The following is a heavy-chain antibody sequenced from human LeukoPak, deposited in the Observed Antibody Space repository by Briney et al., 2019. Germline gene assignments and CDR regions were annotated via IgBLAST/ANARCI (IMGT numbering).Heavy chain of an antibody. V-gene: IGHV3-30-3*01. Sequence: GESLRLSCAASGFTSSNYAMHWVRQDPGKGLEWVAFISSDESDKYYADSVKGRFTISRDNSKNTLYLQMNSLRAEDTAVYYCARDISGWYSGGYFRMDVWGQGTTVTVSS. CDR2: ISSDESDK. D-gene: IGHD6-19*01. CDR3: ARDISGWYSGGYFRMDV. CDR1: GFTSSNYA. J-gene: IGHJ6*02.